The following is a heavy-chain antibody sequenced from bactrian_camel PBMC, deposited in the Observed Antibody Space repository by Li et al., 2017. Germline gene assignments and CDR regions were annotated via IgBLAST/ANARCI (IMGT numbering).Heavy chain of an antibody. J-gene: IGHJ4*01. CDR3: AADRLVCLSTDTRAEWHY. CDR1: TVTFSSIP. CDR2: IDYFGSTR. Sequence: HVQLVESGGGSVQAGGSLRLSCLATTVTFSSIPCMAWFRQTPGKEREAVATIDYFGSTRYTDSVKGRFTLFKDKAKNTLDLQMNSLRPEDSGMYYCAADRLVCLSTDTRAEWHYWGQGTQVTVS. V-gene: IGHV3-3*01. D-gene: IGHD5*01.